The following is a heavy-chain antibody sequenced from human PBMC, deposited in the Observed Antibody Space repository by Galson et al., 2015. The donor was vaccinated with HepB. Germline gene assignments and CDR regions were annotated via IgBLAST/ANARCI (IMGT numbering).Heavy chain of an antibody. V-gene: IGHV4-59*01. Sequence: ETLSLACTVAGGSISDYYCGWIRQAPGEEVEWVGYVSRSEDTKYNPSLKGRVTMARDTSKNQFSLRLTSVTAADTAVYYCVTGRGWLVDYWGQGMFVTVSS. CDR1: GGSISDYY. J-gene: IGHJ4*02. CDR3: VTGRGWLVDY. CDR2: VSRSEDT. D-gene: IGHD6-19*01.